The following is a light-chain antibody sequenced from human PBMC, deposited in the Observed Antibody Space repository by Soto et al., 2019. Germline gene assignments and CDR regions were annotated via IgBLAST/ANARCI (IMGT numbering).Light chain of an antibody. CDR3: SSKTSSRTPFV. CDR1: SSDVGGYNY. V-gene: IGLV2-14*01. J-gene: IGLJ1*01. CDR2: EVN. Sequence: QSVLTQPASVSGSPGQSITISCTRTSSDVGGYNYVSWYQQHPGNAPRLMIYEVNNRPSGVPNRFSGSKSGNTASLTISGLQAEDEADYYCSSKTSSRTPFVFGTGTKLTVL.